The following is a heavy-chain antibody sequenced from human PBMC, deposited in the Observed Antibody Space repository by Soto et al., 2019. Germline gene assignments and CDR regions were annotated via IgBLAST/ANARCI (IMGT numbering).Heavy chain of an antibody. CDR3: ARQNRHSNYYYYGMDV. V-gene: IGHV5-51*01. D-gene: IGHD4-4*01. Sequence: PGESLKISCKGSGYSFTSYWIGWVRQMPGKGLKWMGIIYPGDSDTRYSPSFQGQVTISADKSISTAYLQWSSLKASDTAMYYCARQNRHSNYYYYGMDVWGQGTTVTVSS. J-gene: IGHJ6*02. CDR2: IYPGDSDT. CDR1: GYSFTSYW.